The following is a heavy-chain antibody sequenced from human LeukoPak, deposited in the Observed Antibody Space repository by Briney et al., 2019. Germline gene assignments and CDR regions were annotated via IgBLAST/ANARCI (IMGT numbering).Heavy chain of an antibody. CDR2: ISTSGST. CDR1: GGSINSRTYY. D-gene: IGHD3-3*01. CDR3: ARTLGTIFGVVASYYYYYMDV. V-gene: IGHV4-61*02. J-gene: IGHJ6*03. Sequence: PSQTLSLTCTVSGGSINSRTYYWTWIRQPAGKGLEWIGRISTSGSTNYKPSLKSRVTISVDTSKNQFSLKLSSVTAADTAVYYCARTLGTIFGVVASYYYYYMDVWGKGTTVTVSS.